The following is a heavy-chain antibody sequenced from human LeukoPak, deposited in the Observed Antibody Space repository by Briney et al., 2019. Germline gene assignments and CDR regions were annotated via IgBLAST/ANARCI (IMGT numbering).Heavy chain of an antibody. Sequence: SETLSLTCTVSGGSISSSSYYWGWIRQPPGKGLEWIGSIYHSGSTYYNPSLKSRVTVSVDTSKNQFSLKLSSVTAADTAVYYCASIYCSGGSCHSKWYFDLWGRGTLVTVSS. CDR2: IYHSGST. CDR3: ASIYCSGGSCHSKWYFDL. D-gene: IGHD2-15*01. J-gene: IGHJ2*01. CDR1: GGSISSSSYY. V-gene: IGHV4-39*01.